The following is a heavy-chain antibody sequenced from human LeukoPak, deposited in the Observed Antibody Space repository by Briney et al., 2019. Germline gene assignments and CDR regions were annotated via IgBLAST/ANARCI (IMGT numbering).Heavy chain of an antibody. J-gene: IGHJ5*02. CDR2: INPNSGCT. CDR1: GYTFTGYY. Sequence: ASVKVSCKASGYTFTGYYIHWVRQAPGQGLEWMGWINPNSGCTNYAQKFQGRVTMTRDTSISTAYMELSRLRSDDTAVYYCARGGDSSSWYGWFDPWGQGTRVSVSS. CDR3: ARGGDSSSWYGWFDP. V-gene: IGHV1-2*02. D-gene: IGHD6-13*01.